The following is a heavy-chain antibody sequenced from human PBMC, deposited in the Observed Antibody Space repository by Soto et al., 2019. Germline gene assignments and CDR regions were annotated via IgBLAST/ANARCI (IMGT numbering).Heavy chain of an antibody. CDR2: ITPLFGTA. D-gene: IGHD4-17*01. CDR1: GGTFSDYS. V-gene: IGHV1-69*01. J-gene: IGHJ4*02. Sequence: QVQLVQSGAEVKKPGSSVKVSCKASGGTFSDYSISWVRQAPGQGLEWMGGITPLFGTANYAQKFQGRVTITADGATSTAYMQLSSLRSEDTAVYYWARQGYGDYGKPSDYWGQGTLVTVSS. CDR3: ARQGYGDYGKPSDY.